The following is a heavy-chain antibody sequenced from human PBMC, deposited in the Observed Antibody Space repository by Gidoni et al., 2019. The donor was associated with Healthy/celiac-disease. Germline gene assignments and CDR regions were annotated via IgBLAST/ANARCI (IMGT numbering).Heavy chain of an antibody. V-gene: IGHV1-69*08. CDR3: ARDFYYDSSGYTSGAFVI. CDR2: IIPILGIA. J-gene: IGHJ3*02. D-gene: IGHD3-22*01. CDR1: GATFSSST. Sequence: QVQLVQSGAEVKKPGSSVTVSCKASGATFSSSTISRVRQAPGQGLEWMGRIIPILGIANYAQKFQGRVTITADKSTSTAYMELSSLRSEDTAVYYCARDFYYDSSGYTSGAFVIWGQGTMVTVSS.